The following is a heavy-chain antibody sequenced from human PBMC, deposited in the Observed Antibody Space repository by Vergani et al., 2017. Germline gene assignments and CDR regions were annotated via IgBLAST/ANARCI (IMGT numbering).Heavy chain of an antibody. D-gene: IGHD6-19*01. CDR2: IKTKDHDDAT. CDR1: GLRFKDAW. J-gene: IGHJ4*02. CDR3: TTLDLIALSAMFDY. V-gene: IGHV3-15*01. Sequence: EVQLVESGGDFVQPGRSLRLSCAASGLRFKDAWMAWVRQTPGQGLECVGHIKTKDHDDATDYSAAVKGRFIISRDDSTSTIYLQMNRLKTEDTGVYYCTTLDLIALSAMFDYWGRGTLVSVSS.